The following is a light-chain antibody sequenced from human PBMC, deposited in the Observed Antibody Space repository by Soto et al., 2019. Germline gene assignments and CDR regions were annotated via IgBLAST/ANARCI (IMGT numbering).Light chain of an antibody. CDR2: DVT. J-gene: IGLJ1*01. CDR3: CSYACTYTGV. V-gene: IGLV2-11*01. CDR1: SSDVGGSKF. Sequence: QSALTQPRSVSGSPGQSVTISCTGTSSDVGGSKFVSWYQQRPGKAPRLMIYDVTERPSGVPDRFSGSKSGNTASLTISGLQAEDEADYYCCSYACTYTGVFGTGTKLTVL.